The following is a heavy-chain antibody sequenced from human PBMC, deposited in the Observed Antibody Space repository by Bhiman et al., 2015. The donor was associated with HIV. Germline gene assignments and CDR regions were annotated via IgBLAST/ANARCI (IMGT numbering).Heavy chain of an antibody. D-gene: IGHD6-19*01. CDR1: GFTFDDYA. CDR2: IGWNSGSI. J-gene: IGHJ4*02. CDR3: AKPFGRSGWSTGFDY. V-gene: IGHV3-9*01. Sequence: EVQLVESGGGLVQPDRSLRLSCAASGFTFDDYAMHWVRQAPGKGLEWVSGIGWNSGSIAYADSVKGRFTISRDNAKNSLYLQLNSLRAEDTALYYCAKPFGRSGWSTGFDYWGQGTLVTVSS.